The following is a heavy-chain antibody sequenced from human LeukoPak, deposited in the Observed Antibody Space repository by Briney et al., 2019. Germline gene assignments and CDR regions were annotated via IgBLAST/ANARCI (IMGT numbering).Heavy chain of an antibody. CDR3: AREVPHSGDFDSINYYPGDDALDI. J-gene: IGHJ3*02. D-gene: IGHD3-22*01. CDR2: IYYSGST. CDR1: GGSISSGGYY. Sequence: SETLSLTCTVSGGSISSGGYYWSWIRQHPGKGLEWIGYIYYSGSTYYNPSLKSRVTISVDTSKNQFSLKLSSVTAADTAVYYCAREVPHSGDFDSINYYPGDDALDIWGQGTMVTVSS. V-gene: IGHV4-31*03.